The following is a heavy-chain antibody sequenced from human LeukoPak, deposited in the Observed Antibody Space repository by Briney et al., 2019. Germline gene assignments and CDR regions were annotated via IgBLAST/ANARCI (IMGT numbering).Heavy chain of an antibody. V-gene: IGHV4-59*01. CDR2: IYYRGDI. CDR1: DGSIRTYY. Sequence: SETLSLTCSVSDGSIRTYYWSWIRQSPGQGLEWIGNIYYRGDINYNPSLKSRVIISIDTSKNQFSLKVTSVTAADTAKYYCARGRGGGTWNVWGQGTTVTVSS. CDR3: ARGRGGGTWNV. J-gene: IGHJ6*02. D-gene: IGHD3-16*01.